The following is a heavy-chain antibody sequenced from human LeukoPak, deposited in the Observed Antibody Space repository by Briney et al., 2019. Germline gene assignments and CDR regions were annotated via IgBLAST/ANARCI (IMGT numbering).Heavy chain of an antibody. CDR1: GFTFSSYW. J-gene: IGHJ4*02. D-gene: IGHD3-22*01. V-gene: IGHV3-7*01. CDR2: IKQDGSDK. Sequence: GGSLRLSCTASGFTFSSYWMSWVRQASGKGLEGVANIKQDGSDKYYVDTVKGRFTISRDNAKNSLYLHMNRLRLEDDAVYFCARTYYYDSSGYGGWGQGTLVTVSS. CDR3: ARTYYYDSSGYGG.